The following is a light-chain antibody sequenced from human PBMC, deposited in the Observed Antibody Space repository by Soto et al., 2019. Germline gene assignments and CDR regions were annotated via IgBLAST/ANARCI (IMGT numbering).Light chain of an antibody. Sequence: DIVLTQSPGPLSLSPGERATLSCSASQRVSIDLARYQQKPGQAPRLLIYDASDRAPGIPARFSGSQSATDFTLTIYNLEPEDVAVYYSQQRSNGPKLMTFGQGARLEIK. V-gene: IGKV3-11*01. J-gene: IGKJ5*01. CDR2: DAS. CDR1: QRVSID. CDR3: QQRSNGPKLMT.